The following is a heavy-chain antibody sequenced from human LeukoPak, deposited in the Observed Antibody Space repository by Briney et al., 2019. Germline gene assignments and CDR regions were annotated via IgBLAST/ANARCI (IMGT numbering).Heavy chain of an antibody. Sequence: SVKVSCKASGYTFTSYGISWVRQAPGQGLEWMGGIIPIFGTANYAQKFQGRVTITADESTSTAYMELSSLRSEDTAVYYCARVTYTKQQPELWGVVGEFDYWGQGTLVTVSS. D-gene: IGHD6-13*01. J-gene: IGHJ4*02. V-gene: IGHV1-69*13. CDR1: GYTFTSYG. CDR3: ARVTYTKQQPELWGVVGEFDY. CDR2: IIPIFGTA.